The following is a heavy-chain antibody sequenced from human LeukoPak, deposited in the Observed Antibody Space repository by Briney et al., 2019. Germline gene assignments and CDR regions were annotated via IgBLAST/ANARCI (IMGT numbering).Heavy chain of an antibody. D-gene: IGHD1-26*01. CDR1: GFRVSINY. V-gene: IGHV3-66*01. J-gene: IGHJ4*02. CDR3: AAKGNGYSGSYVFAQ. CDR2: IYSSGGT. Sequence: GGSRRLSCAASGFRVSINYMSWVRQAPGKGLEWVSVIYSSGGTYYTDSVKGRFTISRDNSKNTLDLQMNSVRAEDTAVYYCAAKGNGYSGSYVFAQWGQGTLVTVSS.